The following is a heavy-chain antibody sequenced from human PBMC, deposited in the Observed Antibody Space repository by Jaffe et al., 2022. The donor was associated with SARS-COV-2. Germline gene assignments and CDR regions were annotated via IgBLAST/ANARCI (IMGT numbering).Heavy chain of an antibody. CDR1: GGSISSSSYY. Sequence: QLQLQESGPGLVKPSETLSLTCTVSGGSISSSSYYWGWIRQPPGKGLEWIGSIYYSGSTYYNPSLKSRVTISVDTSKNQFSLKLSSVTAADTAVYYCASHCSSTSCYPHWFDPWGQGTLVTVSS. J-gene: IGHJ5*02. D-gene: IGHD2-2*01. V-gene: IGHV4-39*01. CDR2: IYYSGST. CDR3: ASHCSSTSCYPHWFDP.